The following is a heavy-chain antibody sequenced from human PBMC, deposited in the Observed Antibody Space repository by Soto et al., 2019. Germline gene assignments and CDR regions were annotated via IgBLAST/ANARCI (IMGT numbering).Heavy chain of an antibody. Sequence: ASVKVSCKASGYTFTSYGISWVRQAPGQGLEWMGWISAYNGNTNYAQKLQGRVTMTTDTSTSTAYMELRSRRSDDTAVYYCARARLFYYDSSGYGWFDPWGQGTLVTSPQ. CDR1: GYTFTSYG. D-gene: IGHD3-22*01. CDR2: ISAYNGNT. CDR3: ARARLFYYDSSGYGWFDP. J-gene: IGHJ5*02. V-gene: IGHV1-18*01.